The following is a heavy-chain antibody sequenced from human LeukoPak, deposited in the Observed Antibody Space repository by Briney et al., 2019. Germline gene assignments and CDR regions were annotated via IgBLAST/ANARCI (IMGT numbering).Heavy chain of an antibody. CDR2: INQSGST. J-gene: IGHJ4*02. CDR1: GGSFSGYY. V-gene: IGHV4-34*01. D-gene: IGHD5-24*01. Sequence: SETLSLTCAVYGGSFSGYYWSWIRQPPGKGLEWIGEINQSGSTNYNPSLKSRVTISVDTSKNQFSLKLSSVTAADTAVYYCAISRDGYNNFDYWGQGTLVTAPS. CDR3: AISRDGYNNFDY.